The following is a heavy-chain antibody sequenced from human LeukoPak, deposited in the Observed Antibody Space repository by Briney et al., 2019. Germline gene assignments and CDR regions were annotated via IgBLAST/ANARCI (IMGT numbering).Heavy chain of an antibody. CDR1: GYTFTAYY. CDR2: INPNSGGT. D-gene: IGHD3-10*01. Sequence: PLASVKVSCKASGYTFTAYYMHWVRQAPGQGLEWMGWINPNSGGTNSSQKFQDRVTLTRDASISTAYMELGSLRSDDTAIYYCARAYGSGSSYHPDYWGQGTLVTVSS. V-gene: IGHV1-2*02. CDR3: ARAYGSGSSYHPDY. J-gene: IGHJ4*02.